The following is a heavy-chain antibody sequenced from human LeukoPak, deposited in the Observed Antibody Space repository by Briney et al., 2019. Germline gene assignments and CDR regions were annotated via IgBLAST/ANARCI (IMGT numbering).Heavy chain of an antibody. V-gene: IGHV3-20*01. CDR3: ARVGGPYYYYYMDV. CDR1: GFTFDDYG. D-gene: IGHD3-16*01. CDR2: INLNGGST. J-gene: IGHJ6*03. Sequence: GGSLRLSCAASGFTFDDYGMSWVRQTPEKGREWVSGINLNGGSTGYADSVKGRFTISRDNAKNSLYLQMNSLRAEDTALYHCARVGGPYYYYYMDVWGKGTTVTISS.